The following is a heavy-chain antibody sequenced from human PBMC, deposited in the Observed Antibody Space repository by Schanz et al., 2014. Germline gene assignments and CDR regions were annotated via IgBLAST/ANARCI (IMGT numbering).Heavy chain of an antibody. D-gene: IGHD3-3*01. J-gene: IGHJ4*02. CDR1: GFIFSNSW. Sequence: VQLVESGGGVVQPGGSLRLSCAASGFIFSNSWMSWVRQAPGKGLEWVANIKQDGSEKYYVDSVKGRFTISRDNAKNSLYLQMNSLTAEDTAVYYCARGVRIDYWGQGTQVTVSS. CDR2: IKQDGSEK. V-gene: IGHV3-7*01. CDR3: ARGVRIDY.